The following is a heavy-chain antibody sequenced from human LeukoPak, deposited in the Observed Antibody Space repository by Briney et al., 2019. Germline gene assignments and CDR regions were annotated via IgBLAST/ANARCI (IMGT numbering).Heavy chain of an antibody. Sequence: SVKVSCKASGYTFTSYGISWVRQAPGQGLEWMGGIIPIFGTANYAQKFQGRVTITADESTSTAYMELSSLRSEDPAVYYCARITMVRGGEYFDYWGQGTLVTVSS. D-gene: IGHD3-10*01. CDR2: IIPIFGTA. J-gene: IGHJ4*02. CDR3: ARITMVRGGEYFDY. CDR1: GYTFTSYG. V-gene: IGHV1-69*13.